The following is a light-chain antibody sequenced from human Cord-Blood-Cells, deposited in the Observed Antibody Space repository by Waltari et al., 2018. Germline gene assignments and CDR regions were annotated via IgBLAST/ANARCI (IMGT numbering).Light chain of an antibody. Sequence: DIVMTQSPDSLAVSLGERATINCKSSQSVLYSSNNKNYLAWYQQKPGQPPKLLIYWASTRESGVPDRFSGSGSGTDFTLTISSLQAEDVAVYYCQQYYSTPPFTFGPGTKVVIK. J-gene: IGKJ3*01. CDR3: QQYYSTPPFT. CDR1: QSVLYSSNNKNY. CDR2: WAS. V-gene: IGKV4-1*01.